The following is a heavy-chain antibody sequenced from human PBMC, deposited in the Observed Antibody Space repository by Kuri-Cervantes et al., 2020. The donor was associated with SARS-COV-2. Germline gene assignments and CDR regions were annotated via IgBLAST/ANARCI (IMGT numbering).Heavy chain of an antibody. V-gene: IGHV1-69*06. J-gene: IGHJ5*01. D-gene: IGHD5-12*01. CDR2: IIPKFGTA. CDR1: GGTFSNYP. CDR3: ARAFPYPGGYCLDS. Sequence: SVKVSCKASGGTFSNYPITWVRQVPGQGLEWMGEIIPKFGTANYAQTFQGRVTITADRSTTTAYMEVISLKYGDSAIYYCARAFPYPGGYCLDSWGQGTRVTVSS.